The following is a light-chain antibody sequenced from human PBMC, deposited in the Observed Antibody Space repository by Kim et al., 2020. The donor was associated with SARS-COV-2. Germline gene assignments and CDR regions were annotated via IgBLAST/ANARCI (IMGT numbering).Light chain of an antibody. CDR1: SSNVGGYNY. Sequence: QSALTQPRSVSGFPGQSVTIPCTETSSNVGGYNYVSWYQQHPGKVPKLMIHEVYKRPSGVPDRFSGSKSGNTAYLTLSGLRAEDEADYYCCSYAGTYTAFGGGTKVTVL. J-gene: IGLJ2*01. V-gene: IGLV2-11*01. CDR2: EVY. CDR3: CSYAGTYTA.